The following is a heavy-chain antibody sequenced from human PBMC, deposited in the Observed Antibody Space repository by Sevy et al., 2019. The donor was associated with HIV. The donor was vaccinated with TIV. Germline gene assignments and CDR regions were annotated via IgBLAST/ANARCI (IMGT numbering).Heavy chain of an antibody. J-gene: IGHJ4*02. CDR3: ARHVDMTTLIGGLYYFDA. D-gene: IGHD4-4*01. Sequence: GESLKISCKASGYKFTTYWIGWARQMPGKGLEWMGMIYPHDSDTRYSPSFQGQVTISADTSINTAYLQGSSLKASDTAMYFCARHVDMTTLIGGLYYFDAWGQGTLVTVSS. CDR2: IYPHDSDT. CDR1: GYKFTTYW. V-gene: IGHV5-51*01.